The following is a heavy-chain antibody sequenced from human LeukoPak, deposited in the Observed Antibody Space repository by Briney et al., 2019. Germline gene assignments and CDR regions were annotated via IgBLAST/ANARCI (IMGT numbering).Heavy chain of an antibody. CDR2: ISYDGSNK. J-gene: IGHJ6*03. D-gene: IGHD6-13*01. CDR3: ARDGSSSWLSYYYYYYMDV. V-gene: IGHV3-30*04. CDR1: GFTFSSYS. Sequence: PGGSLSLSCAASGFTFSSYSMHWVRQAPGKGLEGVAVISYDGSNKYYADSVKGRFTISRDNSKNTLYLQMNSLREEDTAVYYCARDGSSSWLSYYYYYYMDVWGKGTTVTVSS.